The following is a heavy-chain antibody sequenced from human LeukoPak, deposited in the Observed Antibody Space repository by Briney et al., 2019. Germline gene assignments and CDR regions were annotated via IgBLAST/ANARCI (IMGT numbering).Heavy chain of an antibody. D-gene: IGHD3-3*02. CDR3: AKVGIFLSGYMDV. CDR1: GFTFSSYG. CDR2: IRYDGSNK. V-gene: IGHV3-30*02. Sequence: GGSLRLSSAASGFTFSSYGIHWVRQAPGKGLEWVAFIRYDGSNKYYADSVKGRFTISRDNSKNTLYLQMNSLRAEDTAVYFCAKVGIFLSGYMDVWGKGTTVTVSS. J-gene: IGHJ6*03.